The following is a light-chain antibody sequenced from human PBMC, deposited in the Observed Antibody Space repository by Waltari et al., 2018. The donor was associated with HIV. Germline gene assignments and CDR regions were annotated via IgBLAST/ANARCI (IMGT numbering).Light chain of an antibody. Sequence: EIVMTQSPATLSVSPGERATLPCRASQSVSSNLAWYQQKAGQAPRLLIHGASTRATGIPARFSGSGSGTEFTLTISSLQSEDFAVYYCQQYNNWPPLTFGGGTKVEIK. CDR3: QQYNNWPPLT. J-gene: IGKJ4*01. V-gene: IGKV3-15*01. CDR1: QSVSSN. CDR2: GAS.